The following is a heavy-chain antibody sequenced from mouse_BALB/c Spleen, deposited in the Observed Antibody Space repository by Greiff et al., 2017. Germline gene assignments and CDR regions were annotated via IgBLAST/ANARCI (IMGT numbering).Heavy chain of an antibody. CDR3: ARYGDGYHWYFDV. CDR1: GYTFTDYA. CDR2: ISTYYGNT. Sequence: VQLQESGPELVRPGVSVKISCKGSGYTFTDYAMHWVKQSHAKSLEWIGVISTYYGNTNYNQKFKGKATMTVDKSSSTAYMELARLTSEDSAIYYCARYGDGYHWYFDVWGAGTTVTVSS. J-gene: IGHJ1*01. V-gene: IGHV1-67*01. D-gene: IGHD2-3*01.